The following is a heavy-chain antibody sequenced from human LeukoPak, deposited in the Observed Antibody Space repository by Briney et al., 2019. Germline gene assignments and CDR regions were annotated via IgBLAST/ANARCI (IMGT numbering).Heavy chain of an antibody. CDR3: ARQIVAQTGPSDY. V-gene: IGHV5-51*01. D-gene: IGHD5-12*01. CDR2: IYPGDSDT. J-gene: IGHJ4*02. CDR1: GYSFTSYW. Sequence: GESLKISCKGSGYSFTSYWNGWVRQMPGKGLEWMGIIYPGDSDTRYSPSFQGQVTISADKSISTAYLQWSSLKASDTAMYYCARQIVAQTGPSDYWGQGTLVTVSS.